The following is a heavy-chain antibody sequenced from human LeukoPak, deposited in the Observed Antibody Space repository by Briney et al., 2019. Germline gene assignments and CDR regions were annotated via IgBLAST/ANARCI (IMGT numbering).Heavy chain of an antibody. CDR1: GYTFTSYD. D-gene: IGHD3-10*01. J-gene: IGHJ4*02. V-gene: IGHV1-8*03. Sequence: ASVKVSCKASGYTFTSYDINWVRQATGQGLEWMGWMNPNSGNTGYAQKFQGRVTITRNTSISTAYMELSSLRSEDTAVYYCARARGGVRGVLAFDYWGQETLVTVSS. CDR2: MNPNSGNT. CDR3: ARARGGVRGVLAFDY.